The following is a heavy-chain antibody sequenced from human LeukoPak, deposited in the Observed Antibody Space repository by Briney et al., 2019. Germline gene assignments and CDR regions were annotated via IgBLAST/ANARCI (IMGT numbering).Heavy chain of an antibody. D-gene: IGHD3-22*01. V-gene: IGHV4-61*02. CDR2: IYTSGST. CDR3: ARADYYVSSGFDY. CDR1: GGSISSGSYY. J-gene: IGHJ4*02. Sequence: SQTLSLTCTVSGGSISSGSYYWSWIRQPAGKELEWIGRIYTSGSTNYNPSLKSRVTTSVDTSKNQFSLKLSSVTAADTAVYYCARADYYVSSGFDYWGQGTLVTVSS.